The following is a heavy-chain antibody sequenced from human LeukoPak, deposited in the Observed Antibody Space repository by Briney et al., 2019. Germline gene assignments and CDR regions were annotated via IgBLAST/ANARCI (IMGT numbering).Heavy chain of an antibody. CDR3: ASLRTGYQLLGAFDY. CDR2: IYYSGST. CDR1: GGSISSYY. V-gene: IGHV4-59*08. J-gene: IGHJ4*02. D-gene: IGHD2-2*01. Sequence: SETLSLTCTVSGGSISSYYWSWIRQPPGKGLEWIGYIYYSGSTNYNPSLKSRVTISVDTSKNQFSLKLSSVTAADTAVYYCASLRTGYQLLGAFDYWGQGTLVTVSS.